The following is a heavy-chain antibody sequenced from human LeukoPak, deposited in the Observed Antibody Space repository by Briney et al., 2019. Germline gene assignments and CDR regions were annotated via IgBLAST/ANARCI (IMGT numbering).Heavy chain of an antibody. CDR2: IYYSGST. Sequence: SQTLSLTCAVSGGSISSGGYSWSWIRQPPGKGLEWIGYIYYSGSTYYNPSLKSRVTISVDTSKNQFSLKLSSVTAADTAVYYCARSMITFGGVIAPFDYWGQGTLVTVSS. CDR1: GGSISSGGYS. CDR3: ARSMITFGGVIAPFDY. V-gene: IGHV4-30-4*08. D-gene: IGHD3-16*02. J-gene: IGHJ4*02.